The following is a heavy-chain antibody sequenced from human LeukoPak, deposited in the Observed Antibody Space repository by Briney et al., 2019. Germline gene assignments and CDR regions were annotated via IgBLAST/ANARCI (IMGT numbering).Heavy chain of an antibody. Sequence: GGSLRLSCAASGFTFSSYAMSWVRQAPGKGLEWVSAISGSGGSTYYADSVKGRFTISRDNSKNTLYLQMNSLRAEDTAVYYCARDSLDSSGYNFDYWGQGTQVTVSS. J-gene: IGHJ4*02. CDR2: ISGSGGST. CDR3: ARDSLDSSGYNFDY. V-gene: IGHV3-23*01. CDR1: GFTFSSYA. D-gene: IGHD3-22*01.